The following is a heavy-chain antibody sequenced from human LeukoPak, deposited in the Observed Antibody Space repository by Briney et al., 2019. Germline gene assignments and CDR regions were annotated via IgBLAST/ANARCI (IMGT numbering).Heavy chain of an antibody. J-gene: IGHJ4*02. CDR2: ISGSGGST. CDR1: GFTFSSYW. CDR3: AKGITIFGVVISFDY. V-gene: IGHV3-23*01. D-gene: IGHD3-3*01. Sequence: GGSLRLSCAASGFTFSSYWMSWVRQAPGKGLEWVSAISGSGGSTYYADSVKGRFTISRDNSKNTLYLQMNSLRAEDTAVYYCAKGITIFGVVISFDYWGQGTLVTVSS.